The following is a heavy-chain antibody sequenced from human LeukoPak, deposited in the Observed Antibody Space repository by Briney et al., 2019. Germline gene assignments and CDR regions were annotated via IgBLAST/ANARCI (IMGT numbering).Heavy chain of an antibody. V-gene: IGHV3-7*01. CDR1: GFTFNNYW. D-gene: IGHD1-7*01. CDR3: ESTTGP. CDR2: IKGDGSKK. Sequence: GGSLKLSCAASGFTFNNYWMRWVRQAPGKGLEWVATIKGDGSKKDYVDSVRGRFTVSIDNAKNSLYLQMSSLRVEDTAVYYCESTTGPWGQGTLVTVSS. J-gene: IGHJ5*02.